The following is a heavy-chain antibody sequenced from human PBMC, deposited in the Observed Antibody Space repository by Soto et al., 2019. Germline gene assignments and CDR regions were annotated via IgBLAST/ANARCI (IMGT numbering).Heavy chain of an antibody. CDR1: GGSISSYY. Sequence: QVQLQESGPGLVKPSETLSLTCTVSGGSISSYYWSWIRQPAGKGLEWIGRIYTSGSTNYNPSLKSRVTMSVDTSKNQFSLKLSSVTAADTAVYYCARDKYYYDSSGYLFEYGMDVWGQGTTVTVSS. J-gene: IGHJ6*02. V-gene: IGHV4-4*07. D-gene: IGHD3-22*01. CDR3: ARDKYYYDSSGYLFEYGMDV. CDR2: IYTSGST.